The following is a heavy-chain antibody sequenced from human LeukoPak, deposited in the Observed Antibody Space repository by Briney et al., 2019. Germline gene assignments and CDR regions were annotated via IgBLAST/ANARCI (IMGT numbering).Heavy chain of an antibody. CDR1: GGSISSYY. D-gene: IGHD2-2*01. CDR3: ARASLGGVSGVVPAAPDY. V-gene: IGHV4-59*01. Sequence: SETLSLTCTVSGGSISSYYWSWIRQPPGKGLEWIGYIYYSGSTNYNPSLKSRVTISVDTSKNQFSLKLSSVTAADTAVYYCARASLGGVSGVVPAAPDYWGQGTLVTVSS. CDR2: IYYSGST. J-gene: IGHJ4*02.